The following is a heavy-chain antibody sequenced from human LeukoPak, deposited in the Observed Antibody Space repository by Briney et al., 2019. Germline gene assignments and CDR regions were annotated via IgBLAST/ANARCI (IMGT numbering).Heavy chain of an antibody. CDR1: GGSISSSSYY. J-gene: IGHJ4*02. CDR2: IYYSGST. D-gene: IGHD1-7*01. V-gene: IGHV4-39*07. Sequence: SSATLSLTCTVSGGSISSSSYYWGWIRQPPGKGLEWIGSIYYSGSTYYNPSLKSRVTISVDTSKNQFSLKLSSVTAADTAVYYCARVYNWNSSGLGAPRDGGRGTLVTVSS. CDR3: ARVYNWNSSGLGAPRD.